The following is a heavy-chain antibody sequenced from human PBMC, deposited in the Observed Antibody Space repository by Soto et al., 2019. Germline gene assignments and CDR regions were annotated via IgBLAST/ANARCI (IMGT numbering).Heavy chain of an antibody. CDR3: ARADLGYCSGDACLHPN. CDR2: IYYSGST. J-gene: IGHJ4*02. V-gene: IGHV4-30-4*01. D-gene: IGHD2-15*01. Sequence: SETLSLTCTVSGGSISSGDYYWSWIRQPPGKGLEWIGYIYYSGSTYYNPSLKSRVTISVDTSKNQFSLKLSSVTAADTAVYYCARADLGYCSGDACLHPNWGQGTLVTVSS. CDR1: GGSISSGDYY.